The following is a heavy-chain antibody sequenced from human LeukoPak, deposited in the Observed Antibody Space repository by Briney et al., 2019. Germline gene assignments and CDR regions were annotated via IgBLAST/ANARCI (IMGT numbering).Heavy chain of an antibody. CDR1: GYTFTHYA. Sequence: GASVKVSCKASGYTFTHYAVNWVRQAPGQRLEWMGWTNVGNDYTESSQKFQDRLTITSDTTATTVYMELSSLRSEDTAVYYCARDDFSTYPGLNYFDYWGQGSLVTVSS. CDR2: TNVGNDYT. D-gene: IGHD4-11*01. J-gene: IGHJ4*02. V-gene: IGHV1-3*01. CDR3: ARDDFSTYPGLNYFDY.